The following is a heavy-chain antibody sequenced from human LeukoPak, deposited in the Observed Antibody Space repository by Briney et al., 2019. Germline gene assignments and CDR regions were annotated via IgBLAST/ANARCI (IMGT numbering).Heavy chain of an antibody. CDR3: ARRGCSYGHNTNWFDP. V-gene: IGHV5-51*01. CDR1: GYSFTTYW. CDR2: IYPGDSDT. D-gene: IGHD5-18*01. Sequence: GESLKISCKGSGYSFTTYWIGWVRQMPGKGLEWMGIIYPGDSDTRYSPSFQGQVTISADKSITTAYLQWSSLKASDTAMYYCARRGCSYGHNTNWFDPWGQGTLVTVSS. J-gene: IGHJ5*02.